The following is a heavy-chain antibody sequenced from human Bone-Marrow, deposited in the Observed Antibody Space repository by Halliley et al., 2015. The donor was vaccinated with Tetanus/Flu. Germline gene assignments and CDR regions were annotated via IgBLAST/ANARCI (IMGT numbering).Heavy chain of an antibody. V-gene: IGHV3-7*01. CDR1: GFTFSSYW. J-gene: IGHJ4*02. CDR3: ARPVIAAAVQIAY. CDR2: IKPDGSEK. D-gene: IGHD5-12*01. Sequence: CAVSGFTFSSYWMSWVRQVPGRGLEWVANIKPDGSEKYYVDSVKGRFTISRDNAENSLYLQMNSLRAEDTAVYYCARPVIAAAVQIAYWGQGTLVTVSS.